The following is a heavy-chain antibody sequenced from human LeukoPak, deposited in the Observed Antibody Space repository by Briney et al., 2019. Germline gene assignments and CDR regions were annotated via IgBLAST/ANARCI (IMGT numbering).Heavy chain of an antibody. J-gene: IGHJ4*02. V-gene: IGHV3-21*01. CDR2: ISASGTNT. CDR3: ARALYYYDSSGYYTPG. Sequence: GGSLRLSCAASGFIFSTYAMTWVRQAPGKGLEWVSVISASGTNTDYAGSVKGRFTISRDNAKNSLYLQMNTLRAEDTAFYYCARALYYYDSSGYYTPGWGQGTLVTVSS. CDR1: GFIFSTYA. D-gene: IGHD3-22*01.